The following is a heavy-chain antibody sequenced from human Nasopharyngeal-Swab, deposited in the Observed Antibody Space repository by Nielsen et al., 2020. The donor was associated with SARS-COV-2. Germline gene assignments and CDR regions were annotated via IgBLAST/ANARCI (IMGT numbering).Heavy chain of an antibody. CDR1: GYSFTSYY. D-gene: IGHD2-2*02. CDR3: AAPGGYCSSTSCYRAAYYYYYGMDV. CDR2: INPSGGST. Sequence: ASVKVSCKASGYSFTSYYMHWVRQALGQGLEWMGIINPSGGSTSYAQKFQGRVTMTRDTSTSTAYMELSRLRSDDTAVYYCAAPGGYCSSTSCYRAAYYYYYGMDVWGQGTTVTVSS. J-gene: IGHJ6*02. V-gene: IGHV1-46*01.